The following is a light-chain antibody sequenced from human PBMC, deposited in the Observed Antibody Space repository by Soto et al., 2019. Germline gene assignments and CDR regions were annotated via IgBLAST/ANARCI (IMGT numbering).Light chain of an antibody. CDR3: SSFAGSNILL. J-gene: IGLJ2*01. V-gene: IGLV2-8*01. CDR2: EVS. Sequence: QSALTQAPSASGSPGQSVTISCTGTSSDVGGYNFVSWYQQHPGKAPKLLIYEVSKRPSGVPDRFSGSKSDNTASLTVSGLQAEDEADYYCSSFAGSNILLFGGGTKLTVL. CDR1: SSDVGGYNF.